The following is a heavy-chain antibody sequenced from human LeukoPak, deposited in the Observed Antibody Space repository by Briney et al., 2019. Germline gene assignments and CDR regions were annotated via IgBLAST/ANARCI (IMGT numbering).Heavy chain of an antibody. Sequence: KPSETLSLTCTVSGGSISSYYWSWIRQPPGKGLEWIGYIYYSGSTNYNPSLKSRVTMSVDTSKNQFSLKLSSVTAADTAVYYCAREDSSGYYFSDYWGQGTLVTVSS. CDR1: GGSISSYY. J-gene: IGHJ4*02. D-gene: IGHD3-22*01. CDR2: IYYSGST. V-gene: IGHV4-59*12. CDR3: AREDSSGYYFSDY.